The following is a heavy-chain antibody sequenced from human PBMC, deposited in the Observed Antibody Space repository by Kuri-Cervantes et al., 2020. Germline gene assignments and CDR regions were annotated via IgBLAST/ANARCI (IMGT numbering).Heavy chain of an antibody. Sequence: GSLRLSCAASGFTVSSNYMSWIRQPPGKGLEWIGYIYYSGSTNYSPSLKSRVTISVDTSKNQFSLKLSSVTAADTAVYYCASYCSGGSCYSGYFQHWGQGTLVTVSS. V-gene: IGHV4-59*02. D-gene: IGHD2-15*01. CDR2: IYYSGST. CDR3: ASYCSGGSCYSGYFQH. J-gene: IGHJ1*01. CDR1: GFTVSSNY.